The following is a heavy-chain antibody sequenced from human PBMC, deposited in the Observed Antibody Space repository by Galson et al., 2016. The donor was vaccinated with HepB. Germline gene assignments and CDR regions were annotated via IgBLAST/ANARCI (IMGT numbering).Heavy chain of an antibody. CDR3: ARRNGWDFSYYMDV. D-gene: IGHD6-19*01. CDR1: GFTFRDYY. CDR2: IRGSSIYT. J-gene: IGHJ6*03. V-gene: IGHV3-11*06. Sequence: SLRLSCAASGFTFRDYYMSWIRQAPGKGLEWISYIRGSSIYTNYADSVKGRFTISRDNAKNSLFLQMNSLRAEDTAVYYCARRNGWDFSYYMDVWGTGTTVTVSS.